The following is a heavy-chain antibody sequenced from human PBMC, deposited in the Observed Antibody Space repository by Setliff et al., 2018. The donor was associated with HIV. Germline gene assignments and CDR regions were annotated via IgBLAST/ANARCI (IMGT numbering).Heavy chain of an antibody. CDR3: AAFFVTPLMTQDS. D-gene: IGHD4-17*01. V-gene: IGHV4-38-2*02. CDR1: GYSISSGYY. J-gene: IGHJ4*02. CDR2: VHHTGYL. Sequence: SETLSLTCTVSGYSISSGYYWNWIRQSPGKGLEWIAEVHHTGYLNYNPSLKSRVTISRDPSTKQFSLKMTSMTAADTAVYYCAAFFVTPLMTQDSWGQGTLVTVSS.